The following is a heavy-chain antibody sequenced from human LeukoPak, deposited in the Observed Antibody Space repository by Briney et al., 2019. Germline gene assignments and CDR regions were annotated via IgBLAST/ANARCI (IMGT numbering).Heavy chain of an antibody. J-gene: IGHJ4*02. Sequence: ASVKVSCKASGYTFTKYYIHWVRQAPGQGLEWMGIINPSAGSTNYAQKFQGRVTLTRDTSTSTVYMNVSNLRSEDTAVYYCARDGSGWESFDYWGQGTLVTVSS. CDR2: INPSAGST. D-gene: IGHD6-19*01. V-gene: IGHV1-46*01. CDR1: GYTFTKYY. CDR3: ARDGSGWESFDY.